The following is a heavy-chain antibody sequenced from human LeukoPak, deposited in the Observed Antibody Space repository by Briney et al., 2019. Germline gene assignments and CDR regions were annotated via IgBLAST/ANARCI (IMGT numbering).Heavy chain of an antibody. D-gene: IGHD3-10*01. CDR2: IIPFLDTT. V-gene: IGHV1-69*08. CDR1: GGTFSSFP. Sequence: ASVKVSCKASGGTFSSFPISWVRQAPGQGLEWLGKIIPFLDTTNYAHKFQGRVKITADKSTSTAYLELRSLRSEDTAIYYCARASELGEWFGDLLYVWGQRTAVTVSS. J-gene: IGHJ6*02. CDR3: ARASELGEWFGDLLYV.